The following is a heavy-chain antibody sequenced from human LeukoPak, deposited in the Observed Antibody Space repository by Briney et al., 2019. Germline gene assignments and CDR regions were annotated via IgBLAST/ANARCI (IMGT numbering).Heavy chain of an antibody. D-gene: IGHD3-22*01. Sequence: PGRSLRLSCAASGFTFDDYAMHRVRQVPGKGLEWVSGISWNSGSIGYVDSVKGRFTISRDNAKNSLYLQMNSLRAEDTAVYYCARAQPLYDSSGYYSDFDLWGRGTLVTVSS. V-gene: IGHV3-9*01. CDR2: ISWNSGSI. CDR1: GFTFDDYA. J-gene: IGHJ2*01. CDR3: ARAQPLYDSSGYYSDFDL.